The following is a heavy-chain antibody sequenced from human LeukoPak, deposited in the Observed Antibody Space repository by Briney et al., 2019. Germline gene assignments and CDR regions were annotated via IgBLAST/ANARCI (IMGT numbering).Heavy chain of an antibody. J-gene: IGHJ4*02. V-gene: IGHV3-33*01. CDR1: GFTFSSYG. CDR3: ARESTGSYSGIDY. CDR2: IWHDGSYK. D-gene: IGHD1-26*01. Sequence: GGSLRLSCAASGFTFSSYGIHWVRQAPGKGLEWVAVIWHDGSYKYYADSVKGRFTISRDNSKNMLFLEMNSLRAEDTDLYSCARESTGSYSGIDYWGQGTPVTVSA.